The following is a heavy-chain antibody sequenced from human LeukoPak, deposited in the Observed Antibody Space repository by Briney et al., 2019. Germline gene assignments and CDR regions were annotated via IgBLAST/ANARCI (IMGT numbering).Heavy chain of an antibody. CDR3: ARERSSGWQRGLHY. D-gene: IGHD6-19*01. CDR1: GFTVSSNY. J-gene: IGHJ4*02. Sequence: GGSLRLSCAASGFTVSSNYMSWVRQAPGKGLEWVSVIYSGGSTYYADSVKGRFTISRDNSKNTLYLQMNSLRAEDTAVYYCARERSSGWQRGLHYWGQGTLVTVSS. CDR2: IYSGGST. V-gene: IGHV3-53*01.